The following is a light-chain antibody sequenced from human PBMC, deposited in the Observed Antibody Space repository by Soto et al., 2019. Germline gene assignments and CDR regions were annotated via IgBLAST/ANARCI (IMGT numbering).Light chain of an antibody. Sequence: QSALTQPASVSGSPGQSITISCTGTSSDVSGYNYVSWYQQHPGKAPKLMIYEVSNQPSGVSNRFSGSKSGNTASLTISGLQAEDEADYYCSSYTSSSTRVFGGGTKLTVL. CDR2: EVS. CDR3: SSYTSSSTRV. J-gene: IGLJ3*02. CDR1: SSDVSGYNY. V-gene: IGLV2-14*01.